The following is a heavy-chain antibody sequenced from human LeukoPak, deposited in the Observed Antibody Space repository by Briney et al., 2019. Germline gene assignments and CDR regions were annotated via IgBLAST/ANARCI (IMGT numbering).Heavy chain of an antibody. V-gene: IGHV3-48*04. Sequence: GSLRLSCAASGFTFSRYTMNWVRPAPGKGLEWVSYISSSGNTKYYADSVRGRFTISRDNAKNSLYLQMNSLRAEDTAVYYCARAGRSSGWHIRGVGYWGQGTLVTVSS. CDR3: ARAGRSSGWHIRGVGY. CDR1: GFTFSRYT. CDR2: ISSSGNTK. D-gene: IGHD6-19*01. J-gene: IGHJ4*02.